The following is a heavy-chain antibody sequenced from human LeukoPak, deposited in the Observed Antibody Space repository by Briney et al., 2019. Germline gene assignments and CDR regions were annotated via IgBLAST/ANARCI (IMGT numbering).Heavy chain of an antibody. CDR3: ARAPPQIWREGAFDI. CDR1: GGSISSGSYY. D-gene: IGHD5-18*01. CDR2: IYTSGNT. Sequence: SETLSLTCTVSGGSISSGSYYWNWIRQPAGKGLEWIGRIYTSGNTNYNSSLKSRVTISVDTSKNQFSLNLSSVTAADTAVHYCARAPPQIWREGAFDIWGQGTMVTVSS. V-gene: IGHV4-61*02. J-gene: IGHJ3*02.